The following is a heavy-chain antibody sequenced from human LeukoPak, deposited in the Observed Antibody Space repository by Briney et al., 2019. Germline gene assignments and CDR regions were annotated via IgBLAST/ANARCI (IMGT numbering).Heavy chain of an antibody. D-gene: IGHD5-18*01. V-gene: IGHV4-34*01. J-gene: IGHJ5*02. CDR1: GGSFSGYY. Sequence: SETLSLTCAVYGGSFSGYYWSWIRQPPGKGLEWIGKINHSGSTNYNPSLKSRVTISVDTSKNQFSLKLSSVTAADTAVYYCARAKASGYSYGYEGWFDPWGQGTLVTVSS. CDR3: ARAKASGYSYGYEGWFDP. CDR2: INHSGST.